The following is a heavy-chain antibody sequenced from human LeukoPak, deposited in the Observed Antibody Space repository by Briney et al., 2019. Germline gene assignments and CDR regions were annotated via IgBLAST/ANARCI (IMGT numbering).Heavy chain of an antibody. Sequence: GASLRLSCAASGFTFSIHELTWVRQAPNKGLEWVSAISGSGERTHYADSVKGRFTISRANSRNILYLQMNNLGAEDTAIYYCAKDSAPGIAADDYWGQGTLVTVSS. J-gene: IGHJ4*02. CDR1: GFTFSIHE. CDR2: ISGSGERT. CDR3: AKDSAPGIAADDY. D-gene: IGHD6-13*01. V-gene: IGHV3-23*01.